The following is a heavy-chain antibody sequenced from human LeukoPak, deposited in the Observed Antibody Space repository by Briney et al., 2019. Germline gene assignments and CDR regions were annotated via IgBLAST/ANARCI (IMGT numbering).Heavy chain of an antibody. CDR1: GFTFNDYA. Sequence: GGSLRLSCAASGFTFNDYAMSWVRQAAGKGLEWVAGISDSGRRTYYTDSVKGRFTISRDYSKKTVSLQMNTLRAEDTAIYFCARHDSFIPYWGQGTLVTVSS. CDR3: ARHDSFIPY. V-gene: IGHV3-23*01. D-gene: IGHD3-16*02. CDR2: ISDSGRRT. J-gene: IGHJ4*02.